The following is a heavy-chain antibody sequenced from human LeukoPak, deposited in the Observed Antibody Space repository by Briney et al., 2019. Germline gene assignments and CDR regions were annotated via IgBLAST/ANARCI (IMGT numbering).Heavy chain of an antibody. Sequence: QAGGSLRLSCSASGFTFSSFGMHWVRQAPGKGLEWVTLMSYDGNNKYSADSVRGRFSISRDNSKNTLHLQMDSLRPDDTAVYYCAKREPEVDCSGGSCYYFQHWGQGTLVTVSS. V-gene: IGHV3-30*18. CDR1: GFTFSSFG. CDR2: MSYDGNNK. CDR3: AKREPEVDCSGGSCYYFQH. J-gene: IGHJ1*01. D-gene: IGHD2-15*01.